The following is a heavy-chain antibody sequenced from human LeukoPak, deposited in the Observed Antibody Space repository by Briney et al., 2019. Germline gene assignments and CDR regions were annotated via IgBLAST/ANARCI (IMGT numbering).Heavy chain of an antibody. Sequence: ASVKVSCKASGYTFINYGISWVRQAPGQGVEWMAWISPYNRNTYYAQNLQDRVTLTTDTSTNTAYMELRSLRSDDTAVYYCARDDLNYFDYWGQGTLVTVSS. CDR1: GYTFINYG. J-gene: IGHJ4*02. CDR2: ISPYNRNT. V-gene: IGHV1-18*01. CDR3: ARDDLNYFDY.